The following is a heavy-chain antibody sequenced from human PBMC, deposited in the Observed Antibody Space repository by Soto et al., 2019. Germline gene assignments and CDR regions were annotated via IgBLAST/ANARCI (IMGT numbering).Heavy chain of an antibody. CDR2: ISYDGSNK. V-gene: IGHV3-30-3*01. CDR1: GFTFSSYA. J-gene: IGHJ4*02. CDR3: ARVSRYSSSWSISAYFDY. D-gene: IGHD6-13*01. Sequence: QVQLVESGGGVVQPGRSLRLSCAASGFTFSSYAMHWVRQDPGKGLEWVAVISYDGSNKYYADSVKGRFTISRDNSKNTLYLQMNSLRAEDTAVYYCARVSRYSSSWSISAYFDYWGQGTLVTVSS.